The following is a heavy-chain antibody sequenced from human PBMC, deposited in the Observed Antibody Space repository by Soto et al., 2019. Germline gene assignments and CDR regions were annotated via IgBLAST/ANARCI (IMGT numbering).Heavy chain of an antibody. Sequence: GGSLRLSCAASGFTFSSYSMNWVRQAPGKGLEWVSYISSSSSTIYYADSVKGRFTISRDNAKNSLYLQMNSLRAEDTAVYYCARDGDFVIPSAFDIWGQGTMVTVSS. CDR3: ARDGDFVIPSAFDI. V-gene: IGHV3-48*01. CDR2: ISSSSSTI. CDR1: GFTFSSYS. D-gene: IGHD3-16*02. J-gene: IGHJ3*02.